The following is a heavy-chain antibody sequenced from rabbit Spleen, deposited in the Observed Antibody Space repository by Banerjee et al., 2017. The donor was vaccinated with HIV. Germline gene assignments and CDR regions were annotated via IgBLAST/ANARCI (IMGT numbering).Heavy chain of an antibody. CDR3: ARGAWSTDCMNL. J-gene: IGHJ4*01. Sequence: EQLEESGGDLVKPEGSLPLTCTASGFTLSSYWICWVRQAPGKGLEWIACIDAGSSGSTYYATWAKGRFTISKTSSTTVTLQMTSLTAADTATYFCARGAWSTDCMNLWGPGTLVTVS. CDR2: IDAGSSGST. D-gene: IGHD7-1*01. V-gene: IGHV1S45*01. CDR1: GFTLSSYW.